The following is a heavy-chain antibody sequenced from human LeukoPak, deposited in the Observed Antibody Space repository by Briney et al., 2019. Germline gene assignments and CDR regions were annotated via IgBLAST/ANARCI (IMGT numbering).Heavy chain of an antibody. D-gene: IGHD3-10*01. Sequence: GGSLRLSCAASGFTFSNYAVSWVRRASGKGLGWVSSISGSGADTFYADSVKGRFSISRDNSNKRVFLQMNSLRAEDTAMYYCARWFGEPPNFDYWGQGTLVTVSS. J-gene: IGHJ4*02. CDR2: ISGSGADT. V-gene: IGHV3-23*01. CDR1: GFTFSNYA. CDR3: ARWFGEPPNFDY.